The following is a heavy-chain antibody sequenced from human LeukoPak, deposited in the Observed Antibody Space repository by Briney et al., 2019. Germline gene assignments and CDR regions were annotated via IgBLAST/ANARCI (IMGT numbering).Heavy chain of an antibody. CDR1: GGSFSGYY. V-gene: IGHV4-34*01. Sequence: PSETLSLTCAVYGGSFSGYYWSWIRQPPGKGLEWIGEINHSGSTNYNPSLKSRVTISVDTSKNQFSLKLSSVTAADTAVYYCARRAPRFGRYMDVWGKGTTVTLSS. D-gene: IGHD3-10*02. CDR2: INHSGST. J-gene: IGHJ6*03. CDR3: ARRAPRFGRYMDV.